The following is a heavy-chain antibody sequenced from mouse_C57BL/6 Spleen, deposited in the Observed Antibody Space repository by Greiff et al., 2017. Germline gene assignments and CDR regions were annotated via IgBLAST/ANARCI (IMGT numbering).Heavy chain of an antibody. D-gene: IGHD3-2*02. J-gene: IGHJ4*01. CDR2: ISDGDSYT. CDR3: ARDPLASSGYYAMDY. Sequence: EVQLVESGGGLVKPGGSLKLSCAASGFPFSSYAMSWVRRTPEKRLEGVATISDGDSYTYYPDNVKGRFTISRENAKNNLYLQMSHLKSEDTAMYYCARDPLASSGYYAMDYWGQGTSVTVSS. CDR1: GFPFSSYA. V-gene: IGHV5-4*01.